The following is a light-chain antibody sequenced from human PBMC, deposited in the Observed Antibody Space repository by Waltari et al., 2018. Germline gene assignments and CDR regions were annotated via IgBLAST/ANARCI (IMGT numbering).Light chain of an antibody. CDR2: NNN. J-gene: IGLJ2*01. CDR3: GAWDDSPNVVV. CDR1: NSNIGTNG. V-gene: IGLV1-44*01. Sequence: QSVLTQPPSASGTPGQRVTISCSGSNSNIGTNGVNWYQQVPGTAPKLLIYNNNDRASVVPDRFSASKSGTSASLAISGLQSEDEANYYCGAWDDSPNVVVFGGGTKLTVL.